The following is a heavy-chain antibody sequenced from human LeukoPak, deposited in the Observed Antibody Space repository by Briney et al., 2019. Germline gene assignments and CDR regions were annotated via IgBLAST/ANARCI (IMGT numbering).Heavy chain of an antibody. V-gene: IGHV3-20*04. J-gene: IGHJ5*02. CDR3: ARDAPRVVVTGEDWFDP. CDR2: INWNGGST. CDR1: GFTFDDYG. Sequence: GGSLRLSCAASGFTFDDYGMSWVRQAPGKGLEWVSGINWNGGSTGYADSVKGRFTISRDNAKNSLYLQMNSLRAEDTAVYYCARDAPRVVVTGEDWFDPWGQGTLVTVSS. D-gene: IGHD2-21*02.